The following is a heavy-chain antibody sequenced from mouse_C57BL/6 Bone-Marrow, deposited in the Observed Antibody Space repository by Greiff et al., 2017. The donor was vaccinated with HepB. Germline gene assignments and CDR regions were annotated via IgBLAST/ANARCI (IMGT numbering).Heavy chain of an antibody. CDR1: GYTFTSYW. CDR3: LITTVGFAY. CDR2: IDPSDSYT. V-gene: IGHV1-59*01. D-gene: IGHD1-1*01. Sequence: VQLQQPGAELVRPGTSVKLSCKASGYTFTSYWMHWVKRRPGQGLEWIGVIDPSDSYTNYNQKFKGKATLTVDTSSSTAYMQLSSLTSEDSAVYYCLITTVGFAYWGQGTLVTVSA. J-gene: IGHJ3*01.